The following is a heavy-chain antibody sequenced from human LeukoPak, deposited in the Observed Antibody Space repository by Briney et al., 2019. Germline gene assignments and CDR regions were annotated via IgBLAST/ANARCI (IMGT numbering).Heavy chain of an antibody. CDR3: ARDFGPRLYAFDV. V-gene: IGHV3-48*04. CDR2: ISVSSRNVI. CDR1: GFTFSSYS. D-gene: IGHD3-16*01. J-gene: IGHJ3*01. Sequence: GGSLRLSCAAPGFTFSSYSMNWVRQAPGKGLEWLSYISVSSRNVIDYADSVKGRFTISRDDAKNSLYLQMNSLRAEDTAVYFCARDFGPRLYAFDVWGQGTMITVSS.